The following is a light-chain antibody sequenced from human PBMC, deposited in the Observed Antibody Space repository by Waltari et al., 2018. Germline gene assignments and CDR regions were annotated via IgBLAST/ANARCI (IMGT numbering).Light chain of an antibody. V-gene: IGKV4-1*01. CDR3: QQYYSTPWT. J-gene: IGKJ1*01. CDR2: WAS. Sequence: DTVMTQSPDSLAVSLGERATINCKSTKSVFYSPNNKNYLTWYQQKPGQPPKLLIYWASTRESGVPDRFSGSGSGTDFTLTISSLQAEDVAVYYCQQYYSTPWTFGQGTKVEIK. CDR1: KSVFYSPNNKNY.